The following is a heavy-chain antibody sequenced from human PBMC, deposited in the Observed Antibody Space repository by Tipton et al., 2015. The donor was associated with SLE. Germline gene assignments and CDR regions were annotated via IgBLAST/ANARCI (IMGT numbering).Heavy chain of an antibody. CDR3: ARYSGSYYYFDY. Sequence: SLRLSYAASGFTFSSYAMSWVRQAPGKGLEWVSAISGSGGSTYYADSVKGRFTISRDNAKNSLYLQMNSLRAEDTAVYYCARYSGSYYYFDYWGQGTLVTVSS. D-gene: IGHD1-26*01. V-gene: IGHV3-23*01. J-gene: IGHJ4*02. CDR1: GFTFSSYA. CDR2: ISGSGGST.